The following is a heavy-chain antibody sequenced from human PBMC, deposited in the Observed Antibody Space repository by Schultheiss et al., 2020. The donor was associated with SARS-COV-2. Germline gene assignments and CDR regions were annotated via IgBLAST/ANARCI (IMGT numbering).Heavy chain of an antibody. CDR3: ARAGGYCNDGSCPYHFDY. CDR1: GYIFPNYG. J-gene: IGHJ4*02. Sequence: ASVKVSCKASGYIFPNYGISWVRQAPGQGLEWMGWITPYNGLTKYAQNLQGRVTMTTDTSTSTAYMELRSLRSDDTAVYYCARAGGYCNDGSCPYHFDYWGQGTLVTVSS. CDR2: ITPYNGLT. V-gene: IGHV1-18*04. D-gene: IGHD2-15*01.